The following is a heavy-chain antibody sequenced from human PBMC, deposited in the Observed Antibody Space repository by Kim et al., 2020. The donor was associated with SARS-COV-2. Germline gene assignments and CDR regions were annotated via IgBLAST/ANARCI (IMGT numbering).Heavy chain of an antibody. J-gene: IGHJ4*02. V-gene: IGHV4-59*01. CDR1: GGSISNYY. Sequence: SETLSLTCTISGGSISNYYWTWVRQPPWKGLEWIGYIYSSGTTKYNPSLKSRVTMSVDTSKNQFSLQLTSVTAADTAVYYCARDAPASSFYDFWGQGTLVTVSS. CDR3: ARDAPASSFYDF. D-gene: IGHD1-26*01. CDR2: IYSSGTT.